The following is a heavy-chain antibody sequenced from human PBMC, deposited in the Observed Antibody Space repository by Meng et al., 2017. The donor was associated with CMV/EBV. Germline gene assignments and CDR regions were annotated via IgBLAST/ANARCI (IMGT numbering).Heavy chain of an antibody. CDR3: ARDKDDFWSGYYI. CDR2: INSDVSST. J-gene: IGHJ4*02. CDR1: GFTFSSYW. V-gene: IGHV3-74*01. Sequence: GESLKISCAASGFTFSSYWMHWVRQAPGKGLVWVSRINSDVSSTSYADSVKGRFTISRDNAKNTLYLQMNSLRAEDTAVYYCARDKDDFWSGYYIWGQGTLVTVSS. D-gene: IGHD3-3*01.